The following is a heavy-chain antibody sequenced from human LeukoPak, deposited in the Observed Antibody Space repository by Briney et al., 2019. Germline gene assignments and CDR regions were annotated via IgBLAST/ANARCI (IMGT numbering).Heavy chain of an antibody. CDR3: ARVGKVRAINWFDP. J-gene: IGHJ5*02. D-gene: IGHD3-10*01. CDR1: GYTFTGYY. V-gene: IGHV1-2*02. CDR2: INPNSGGT. Sequence: PAASVKVSCKASGYTFTGYYMHWVRQAPGQGLEWMGWINPNSGGTNYAQKFQGRVTMTRDTSISTAYMELSRLRSDDTAVYYCARVGKVRAINWFDPWGQGTLVTVSS.